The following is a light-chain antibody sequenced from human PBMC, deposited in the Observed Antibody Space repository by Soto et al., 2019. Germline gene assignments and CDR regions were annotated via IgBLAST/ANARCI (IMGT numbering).Light chain of an antibody. Sequence: EISMTQSPATLSVSPGERVTLSCRASQSVSSYLAWYQQKPGQPPRLLIYGASTRATGIPDRFSGSGSGTDFTLTISRLEPEDFAVYYCQQYGSSRTFGQGTKVDIK. V-gene: IGKV3-20*01. CDR3: QQYGSSRT. CDR1: QSVSSY. CDR2: GAS. J-gene: IGKJ1*01.